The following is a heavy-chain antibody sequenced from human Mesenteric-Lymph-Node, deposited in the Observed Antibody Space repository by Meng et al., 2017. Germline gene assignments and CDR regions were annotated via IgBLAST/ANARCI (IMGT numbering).Heavy chain of an antibody. J-gene: IGHJ6*02. Sequence: GESLKISCAASGFTFSSYEMNWVRQAPGKGLEWVSYISSSGSTIYYADSVKGRFTISRDNAKNSLYLQMNSLRAEDTAVYYCARDRGPWNYYDSSGYYLYYYYGMDVWGQGTTVTVSS. CDR1: GFTFSSYE. D-gene: IGHD3-22*01. CDR3: ARDRGPWNYYDSSGYYLYYYYGMDV. CDR2: ISSSGSTI. V-gene: IGHV3-48*03.